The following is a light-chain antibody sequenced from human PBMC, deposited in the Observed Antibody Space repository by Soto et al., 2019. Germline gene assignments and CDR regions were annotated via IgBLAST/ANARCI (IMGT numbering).Light chain of an antibody. V-gene: IGKV1-5*03. Sequence: DIQMTQSPSTLSASVGDRVTITCRASQSISSWLAWYQQKPGKAPNLLIYKASSLESGVLSRFSGSGSGTEFTLTISSLQPDDFATYYCQQYSSYPITFGQGTRLEIK. CDR2: KAS. CDR1: QSISSW. CDR3: QQYSSYPIT. J-gene: IGKJ5*01.